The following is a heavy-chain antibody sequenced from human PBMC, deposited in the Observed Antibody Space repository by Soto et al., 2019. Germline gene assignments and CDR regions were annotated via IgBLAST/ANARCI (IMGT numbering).Heavy chain of an antibody. CDR3: AREYYDSMWTN. CDR2: ISSSSSTI. J-gene: IGHJ4*02. D-gene: IGHD3-22*01. Sequence: GGSLRLSCAASGFTFSSYSMNWVRQAPGKGLEWVSYISSSSSTIYYADSVKGRFTISRDNAKNSLYLQMNSLRAEDTAVYYCAREYYDSMWTNWGQGTLVTVAS. CDR1: GFTFSSYS. V-gene: IGHV3-48*01.